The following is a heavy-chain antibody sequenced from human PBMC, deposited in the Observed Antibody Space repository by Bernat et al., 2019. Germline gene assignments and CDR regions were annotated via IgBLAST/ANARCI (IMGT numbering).Heavy chain of an antibody. Sequence: EVQLLDSGGGLVQPGGSLRLSCAASGFTFSSYAMSWVRQAPGKGLDWVSSIIVSGGSTYYADSVKGRFTISRDNSKNTLYLQMNSLRAEDTAVYYCAKDGTKVPATVQQSTYWGQGTMVTVSS. D-gene: IGHD2-2*01. J-gene: IGHJ4*02. V-gene: IGHV3-23*01. CDR3: AKDGTKVPATVQQSTY. CDR2: IIVSGGST. CDR1: GFTFSSYA.